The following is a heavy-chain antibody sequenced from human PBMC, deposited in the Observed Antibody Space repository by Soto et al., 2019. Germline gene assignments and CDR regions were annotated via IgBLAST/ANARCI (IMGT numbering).Heavy chain of an antibody. CDR3: ASGFYCSSTSCLTYFDY. CDR2: INHSGST. V-gene: IGHV4-34*01. J-gene: IGHJ4*02. CDR1: GGSFSGYY. D-gene: IGHD2-2*01. Sequence: PSETLSLTCAVYGGSFSGYYWSWIRQPPGKGLEWIGEINHSGSTNYNPSLKSRDTISVDKSKNQFSLKLSSLTAADTAVYYCASGFYCSSTSCLTYFDYWGQGTLVTVSS.